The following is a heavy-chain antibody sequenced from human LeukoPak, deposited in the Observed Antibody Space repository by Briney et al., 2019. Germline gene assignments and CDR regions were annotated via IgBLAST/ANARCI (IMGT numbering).Heavy chain of an antibody. CDR2: IRPTDGST. Sequence: ASVKVSCTPSGYTFINHYIHWVRQAPGQGLEWMGVIRPTDGSTSYAQNFQGRLSMTSDTSTSTAYMELSSLRSEDTAIYYCTRTINSWFDPWGQGTPVSVSS. CDR1: GYTFINHY. V-gene: IGHV1-46*01. D-gene: IGHD3-9*01. J-gene: IGHJ5*02. CDR3: TRTINSWFDP.